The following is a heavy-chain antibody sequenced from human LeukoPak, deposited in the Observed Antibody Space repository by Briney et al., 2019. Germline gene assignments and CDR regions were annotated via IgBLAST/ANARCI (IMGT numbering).Heavy chain of an antibody. J-gene: IGHJ2*01. Sequence: GGSLRLSCAASGFTFSSYSMNWVRQAPGKGLEWVSSISSSSSYIYYADSVKGRFTISRDNAKNSLYLQMNSLRAEDTAVYYCAKPLGYCSGGSCYSYWYFDLWGRGTLVTVSS. V-gene: IGHV3-21*04. CDR1: GFTFSSYS. CDR2: ISSSSSYI. D-gene: IGHD2-15*01. CDR3: AKPLGYCSGGSCYSYWYFDL.